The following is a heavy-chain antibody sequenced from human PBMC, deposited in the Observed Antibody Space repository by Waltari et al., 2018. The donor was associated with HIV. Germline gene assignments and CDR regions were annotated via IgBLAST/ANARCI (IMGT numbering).Heavy chain of an antibody. Sequence: QLQLQESGPGLVKPSETRSLPGTVPGGSISSSSYSWGWIPKPPGKGLEWIGSIYYSGSTYYNPSLKSRVTISVDTSKNQFSLKLSSVTAADTAVYYCARLKLWFPLDIWGQGTMVTVSS. D-gene: IGHD5-18*01. V-gene: IGHV4-39*07. CDR1: GGSISSSSYS. CDR2: IYYSGST. CDR3: ARLKLWFPLDI. J-gene: IGHJ3*02.